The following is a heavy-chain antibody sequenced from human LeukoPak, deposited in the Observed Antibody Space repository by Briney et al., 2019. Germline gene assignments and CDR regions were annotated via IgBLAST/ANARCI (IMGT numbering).Heavy chain of an antibody. J-gene: IGHJ6*02. V-gene: IGHV4-59*08. D-gene: IGHD3-10*01. Sequence: SETLSLTCTVSGGSLSSYYWSWIRQPPGKGLEWIGYIYYSGSTNYNPSLKSRVTISVDTSKNQFSLKLSSVTAADTAVYYCARQVTMVRGVYYYGMDVWGQGTTVTVSS. CDR3: ARQVTMVRGVYYYGMDV. CDR1: GGSLSSYY. CDR2: IYYSGST.